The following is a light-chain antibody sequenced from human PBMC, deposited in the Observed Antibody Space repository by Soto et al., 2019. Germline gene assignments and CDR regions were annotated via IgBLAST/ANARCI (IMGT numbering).Light chain of an antibody. Sequence: DIQLTQSPSTLSTSVGDRVTISCRASQSISSWLAWYQQKPGKAPKLLIYNTSNLESGVPPSFGRSGSGTEFTLTISIQHPDYFATYYCHYCSDYCYTFGQGTKMEIK. CDR3: HYCSDYCYT. CDR1: QSISSW. CDR2: NTS. V-gene: IGKV1-5*03. J-gene: IGKJ1*01.